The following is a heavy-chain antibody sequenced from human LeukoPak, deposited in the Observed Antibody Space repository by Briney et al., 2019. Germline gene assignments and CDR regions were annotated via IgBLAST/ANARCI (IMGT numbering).Heavy chain of an antibody. Sequence: SQTLSLTCTVSGGSISSGGYYWSWIRQHPGKGLEWIGYIYHSGSTYYNPSLKSRVTISVDRSKNQFSLKLSSVTAADTAVYYCASRGPSGAFDIWGQGTMVTVSS. V-gene: IGHV4-30-2*01. D-gene: IGHD1-26*01. CDR2: IYHSGST. CDR1: GGSISSGGYY. J-gene: IGHJ3*02. CDR3: ASRGPSGAFDI.